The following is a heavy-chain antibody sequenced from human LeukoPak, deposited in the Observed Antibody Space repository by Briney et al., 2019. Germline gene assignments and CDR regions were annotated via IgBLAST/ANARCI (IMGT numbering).Heavy chain of an antibody. V-gene: IGHV4-59*12. CDR2: IHYSGST. CDR1: GVSINNYY. CDR3: ARGEIVATYFDY. Sequence: SETLSLTCTVSGVSINNYYWSWIRQPPGKGLEWIGYIHYSGSTNYNPSLKSRVTISVDTSKNQFSLKLSSVTAADTAVYYCARGEIVATYFDYWGQGTLVTVSS. J-gene: IGHJ4*02. D-gene: IGHD5-12*01.